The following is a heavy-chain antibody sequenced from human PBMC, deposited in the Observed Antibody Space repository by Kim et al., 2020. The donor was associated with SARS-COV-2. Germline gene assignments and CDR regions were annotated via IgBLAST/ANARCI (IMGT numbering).Heavy chain of an antibody. Sequence: GGSLRLSCAASGFTVSSNYMSWVRQAPGKGLEWVSVIYSGGSTYYADSVKGRFTISRHNSKNTLYLQMNSLRAEDTAVYYCARVMFPDQLWFFIDYWGQGTLVTVSS. CDR3: ARVMFPDQLWFFIDY. V-gene: IGHV3-53*04. D-gene: IGHD5-18*01. CDR1: GFTVSSNY. J-gene: IGHJ4*02. CDR2: IYSGGST.